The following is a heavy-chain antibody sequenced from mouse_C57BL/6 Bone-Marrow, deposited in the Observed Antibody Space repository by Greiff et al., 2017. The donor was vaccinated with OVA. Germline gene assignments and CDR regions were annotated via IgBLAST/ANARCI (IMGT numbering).Heavy chain of an antibody. CDR3: TSYGSSSWFAY. Sequence: EVQGVESGGGLVQPGGSMKLSCAASGFTFSDAWMDWVRQSPEQGLEWVAEIRNKANNHATYYAESVKGRFTISRDDSKSSVYLQMNSLRAEDTGIYYCTSYGSSSWFAYWGQGTLVTVSA. V-gene: IGHV6-6*01. J-gene: IGHJ3*01. CDR1: GFTFSDAW. CDR2: IRNKANNHAT. D-gene: IGHD1-1*01.